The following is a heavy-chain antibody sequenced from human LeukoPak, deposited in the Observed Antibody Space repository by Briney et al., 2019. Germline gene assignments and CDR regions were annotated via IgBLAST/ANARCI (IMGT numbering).Heavy chain of an antibody. CDR1: GYTFTSYY. Sequence: VASVKVSCKASGYTFTSYYMHWVRQAPGQGLEWMGIINPIGGSTRYAQKFQGRVTMTRDMSTSTVYMELSSLRSEDTAVYYCESTVVPAAGAYIVGNLDYWGRGTLVTVSS. J-gene: IGHJ4*02. CDR2: INPIGGST. CDR3: ESTVVPAAGAYIVGNLDY. V-gene: IGHV1-46*01. D-gene: IGHD2-2*01.